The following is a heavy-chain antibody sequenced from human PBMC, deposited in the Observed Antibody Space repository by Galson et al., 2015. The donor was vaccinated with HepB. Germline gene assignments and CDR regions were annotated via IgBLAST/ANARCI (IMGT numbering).Heavy chain of an antibody. J-gene: IGHJ3*02. CDR3: VREQYGDDDAFDI. D-gene: IGHD4-17*01. CDR1: GFTFSDYG. V-gene: IGHV3-33*01. Sequence: SLRLSCAASGFTFSDYGMHWVRQAPGKGLEWVGVIWYDGSNKYYSDSVEDRFTISRDNSKDRMHLEMNSLRAEDTAVYYCVREQYGDDDAFDIWGQGTMVTVSS. CDR2: IWYDGSNK.